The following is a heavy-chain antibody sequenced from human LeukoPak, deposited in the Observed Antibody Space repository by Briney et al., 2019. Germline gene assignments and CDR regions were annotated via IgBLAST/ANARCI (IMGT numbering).Heavy chain of an antibody. CDR3: ARGLPYSGSVDY. V-gene: IGHV1-18*01. CDR2: ISAYNGNT. CDR1: GYTFTSYG. J-gene: IGHJ4*02. D-gene: IGHD1-26*01. Sequence: PGESLKISCKGSGYTFTSYGISWVRQAPGQGLEWMGWISAYNGNTNYAQKLQGRVTMTTDTSTSTAYMELRSLRSDDTAVYYCARGLPYSGSVDYWGQGTLVTVSS.